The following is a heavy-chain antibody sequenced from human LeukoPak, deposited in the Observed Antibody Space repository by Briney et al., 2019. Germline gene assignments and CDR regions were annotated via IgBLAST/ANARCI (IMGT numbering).Heavy chain of an antibody. CDR3: ARDKSGTMIRGVITTYYYSMDV. CDR1: GFTFSYYW. CDR2: IKQDGSET. V-gene: IGHV3-7*01. D-gene: IGHD3-10*01. J-gene: IGHJ6*03. Sequence: GGSLRLSCAASGFTFSYYWMSWVRQAPGKGLEWVANIKQDGSETYYVDSVKGRLTISRDNAKNSLYLQMNSLRAEDTALYYCARDKSGTMIRGVITTYYYSMDVWGKGTTVTISS.